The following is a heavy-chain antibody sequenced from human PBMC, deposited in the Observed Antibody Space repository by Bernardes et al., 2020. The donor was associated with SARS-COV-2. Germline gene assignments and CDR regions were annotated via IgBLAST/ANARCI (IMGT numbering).Heavy chain of an antibody. J-gene: IGHJ3*02. CDR2: INHSGST. V-gene: IGHV4-34*01. Sequence: SETLSLTCAVYGGSFSGYYWSWIRQPPGKGLEWIGEINHSGSTNYNPSLKSRVTISVDTSKNQFSLKLSSVTAADTAVYYCAKDLEGGQTYYYDSSSLGDAFDIWGQGTMVTVSS. CDR1: GGSFSGYY. CDR3: AKDLEGGQTYYYDSSSLGDAFDI. D-gene: IGHD3-22*01.